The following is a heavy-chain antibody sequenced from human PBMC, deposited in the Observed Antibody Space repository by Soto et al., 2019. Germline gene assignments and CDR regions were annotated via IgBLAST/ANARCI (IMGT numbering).Heavy chain of an antibody. D-gene: IGHD3-16*02. V-gene: IGHV4-4*02. CDR2: IYHSGST. J-gene: IGHJ3*02. CDR1: GGSMSSSNW. Sequence: QVQLQEWGPGLVKPSGTLSLTCAVSGGSMSSSNWWSWVRQPPGKGLEWIGEIYHSGSTNYNPSLKSRVTISVDKSKNQFSQKLSSVTAADTAVYYCARVPPSDYDYVWGSYRPTDALDIWGQGTMVTVSS. CDR3: ARVPPSDYDYVWGSYRPTDALDI.